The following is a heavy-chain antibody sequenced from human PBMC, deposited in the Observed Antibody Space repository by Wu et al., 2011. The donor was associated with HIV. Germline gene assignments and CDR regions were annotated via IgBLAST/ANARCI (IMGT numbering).Heavy chain of an antibody. CDR2: VSPNSGKT. Sequence: QVQLVQSGAEVRKPGASVRVSCKASGYNFRNDDVNWVRQAAGHGLEWMGWVSPNSGKTGYSQKFQGRISMTRNTSTSTAYMELRSLRSDDTAVYYCARDISSSWYELGAFGIWGLGTMVTVSS. D-gene: IGHD6-13*01. CDR1: GYNFRNDD. CDR3: ARDISSSWYELGAFGI. V-gene: IGHV1-8*01. J-gene: IGHJ3*02.